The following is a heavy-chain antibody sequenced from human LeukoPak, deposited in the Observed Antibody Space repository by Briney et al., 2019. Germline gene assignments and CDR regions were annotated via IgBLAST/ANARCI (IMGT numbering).Heavy chain of an antibody. CDR2: IYYSGST. CDR3: ARHFGVDYYYYMDV. V-gene: IGHV4-59*08. CDR1: GGSISSYY. D-gene: IGHD3-3*01. J-gene: IGHJ6*03. Sequence: SETLSLTCTVSGGSISSYYWSWIRQPPGKGLEWIGYIYYSGSTNYNPSLKSRVTISVDTSKNQFSLKLSSVTAADTAVYYCARHFGVDYYYYMDVWGKGTTVTVSS.